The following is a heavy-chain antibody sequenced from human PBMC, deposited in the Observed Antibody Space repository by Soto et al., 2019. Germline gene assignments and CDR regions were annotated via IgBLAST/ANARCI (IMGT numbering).Heavy chain of an antibody. D-gene: IGHD1-1*01. CDR1: GFTVSSHA. J-gene: IGHJ4*02. V-gene: IGHV3-30-3*01. CDR3: ARAVVTTHCYFDH. Sequence: PXGSLGLIFTTPGFTVSSHAVHWFRQAPGKGLEWVAVTSSNDGTKFYAESVKGRFTISRDNSKNNLYLHMNSLRLEDTGVYFCARAVVTTHCYFDHWGQGIRVTLSS. CDR2: TSSNDGTK.